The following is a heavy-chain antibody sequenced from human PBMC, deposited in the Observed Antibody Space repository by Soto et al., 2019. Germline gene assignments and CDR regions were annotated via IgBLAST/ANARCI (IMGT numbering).Heavy chain of an antibody. CDR3: ARGNPVPLDY. CDR2: MYNTGST. J-gene: IGHJ4*02. V-gene: IGHV4-59*12. CDR1: GGSISGYY. D-gene: IGHD1-1*01. Sequence: PSETLSLTCTVSGGSISGYYWSWIRQPPGKGLEWIGYMYNTGSTVYNPSFKSRVTISVDRSKNQFSLKLSSVTAADTAVYYCARGNPVPLDYWGQGTLVTVSS.